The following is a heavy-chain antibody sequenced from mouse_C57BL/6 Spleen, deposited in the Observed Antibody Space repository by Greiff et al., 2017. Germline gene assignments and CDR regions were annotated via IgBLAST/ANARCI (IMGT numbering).Heavy chain of an antibody. Sequence: VQLKESGAELARPGASVQLSCKASGYTFTSYGISWVKQRTGQGLEWIGEIYPRSGNTYYNEKFKGKATLTADKSSSTAYMELRSLTSEDSAVYFCAREGGYGSSVYWYFDVWGTGTTVTVSS. J-gene: IGHJ1*03. V-gene: IGHV1-81*01. D-gene: IGHD1-1*01. CDR3: AREGGYGSSVYWYFDV. CDR2: IYPRSGNT. CDR1: GYTFTSYG.